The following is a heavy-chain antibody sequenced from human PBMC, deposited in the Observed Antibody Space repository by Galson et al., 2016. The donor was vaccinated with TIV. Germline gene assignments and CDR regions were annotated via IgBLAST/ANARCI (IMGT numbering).Heavy chain of an antibody. CDR3: VRKATPGGYVFDI. J-gene: IGHJ3*02. CDR2: IHHNGGT. V-gene: IGHV4-28*01. Sequence: ETLSLTCAVSGYSIIENNWWGWIRQSPGKGLQWIGYIHHNGGTHYNSSLKSRLTMSVDTSKNQFSLQLTSVTTIDTAVYYCVRKATPGGYVFDIWGQGTMVTVSS. CDR1: GYSIIENNW. D-gene: IGHD5-12*01.